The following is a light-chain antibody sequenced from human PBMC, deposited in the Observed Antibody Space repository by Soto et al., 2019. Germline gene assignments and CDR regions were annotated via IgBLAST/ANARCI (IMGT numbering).Light chain of an antibody. J-gene: IGLJ2*01. CDR1: GSDVGGYNY. V-gene: IGLV2-14*01. CDR3: SSDTSASTPLV. Sequence: QSALTQPASVSGSPGQSITISCTGTGSDVGGYNYVSWYQQHPGKAPKVMIYDVSNRPSGVSNRFSGSKSGNTASLTISGLQAEDEADYYCSSDTSASTPLVFGGGTKLTVL. CDR2: DVS.